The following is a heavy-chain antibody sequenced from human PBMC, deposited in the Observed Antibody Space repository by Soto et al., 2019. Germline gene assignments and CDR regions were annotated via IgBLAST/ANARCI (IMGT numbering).Heavy chain of an antibody. CDR2: SMNGGGT. D-gene: IGHD3-9*01. J-gene: IGHJ4*02. CDR1: QYTFTNFY. V-gene: IGHV1-2*02. CDR3: ATSLDWSPLLDY. Sequence: ASVKVSCQASQYTFTNFYLHWVRQAPGQRPEWLGWSMNGGGTIYARKFQGRLTMTRDTSITTAYMELRRLSSDDTAFYYCATSLDWSPLLDYLGQGALVTVSS.